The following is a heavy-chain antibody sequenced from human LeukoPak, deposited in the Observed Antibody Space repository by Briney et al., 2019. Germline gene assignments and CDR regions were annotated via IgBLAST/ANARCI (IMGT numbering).Heavy chain of an antibody. CDR1: GFSLSPSGMR. J-gene: IGHJ4*02. V-gene: IGHV2-70*04. CDR2: IDWDDDK. Sequence: GSGPALVKPTQTLPLTCTFSGFSLSPSGMRGSWIRQPPGKALEWLARIDWDDDKFYSTSLKTRLTIPKDTSKDQMVLTMTNMDPVDTATYYCARTYCSAGSCYFLFDCWGQGTLVTVSS. D-gene: IGHD2-15*01. CDR3: ARTYCSAGSCYFLFDC.